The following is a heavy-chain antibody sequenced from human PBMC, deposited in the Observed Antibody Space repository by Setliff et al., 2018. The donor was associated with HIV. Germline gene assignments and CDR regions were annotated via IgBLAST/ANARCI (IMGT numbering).Heavy chain of an antibody. J-gene: IGHJ4*02. D-gene: IGHD3-3*01. Sequence: SETLSLTCEVSGVSISNYYWSWIRQPPGKGLEWIGYIYNSGYSNSKPSLKSRVTISLDTSKNHFSLKLSSVTAADTAVYYCSRQIFGVLIGYYGLDVWGQGTLVTVSS. CDR2: IYNSGYS. CDR3: SRQIFGVLIGYYGLDV. V-gene: IGHV4-59*01. CDR1: GVSISNYY.